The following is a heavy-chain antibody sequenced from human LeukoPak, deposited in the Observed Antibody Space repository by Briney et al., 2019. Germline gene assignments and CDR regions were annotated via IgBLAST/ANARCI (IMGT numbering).Heavy chain of an antibody. CDR1: GGSISSYY. Sequence: SETLSLTCTVSGGSISSYYWSWIRQPPGKGLEWIGYIYYSGSTNYNPSLRSRVTISVDTSKNQFSLKLSSVTAADTAVYYCARAPYGGNLYYFDYWGQGTLVTVSS. J-gene: IGHJ4*02. CDR3: ARAPYGGNLYYFDY. D-gene: IGHD4-23*01. CDR2: IYYSGST. V-gene: IGHV4-59*01.